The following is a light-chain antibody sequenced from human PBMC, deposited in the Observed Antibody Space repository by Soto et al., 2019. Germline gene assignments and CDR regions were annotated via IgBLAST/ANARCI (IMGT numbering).Light chain of an antibody. J-gene: IGKJ5*01. Sequence: VVTQSPPTLSLSPGERATLSCRTSLSVSSYLAWYQQKPGQAPRLLIYDASNRVTGIPARFTGSGSGTDFNLTISTLEPEDFAVYYCQQRQYWPPITFGQGTRLEI. CDR3: QQRQYWPPIT. V-gene: IGKV3-11*01. CDR2: DAS. CDR1: LSVSSY.